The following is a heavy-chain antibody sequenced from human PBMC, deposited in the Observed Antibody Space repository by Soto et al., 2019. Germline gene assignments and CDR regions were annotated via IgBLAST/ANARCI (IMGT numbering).Heavy chain of an antibody. V-gene: IGHV1-46*01. CDR3: AVGGNYLCMDV. CDR1: GYTFTSYY. CDR2: INHDGGGT. Sequence: QVQLVQSGAEVKKPGASVKVSCKASGYTFTSYYMHWVRLAPGQGLEWMGIINHDGGGTSYAQQFQGRVIMTRDTSTSTVYMEKSSLRSEDTAVYYCAVGGNYLCMDVWGQGTTVTVSS. J-gene: IGHJ6*02. D-gene: IGHD4-4*01.